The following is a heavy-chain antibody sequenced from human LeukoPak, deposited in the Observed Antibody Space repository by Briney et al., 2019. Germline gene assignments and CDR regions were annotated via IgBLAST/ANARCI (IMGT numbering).Heavy chain of an antibody. CDR3: ARTYKRSGWYREVDY. Sequence: GESLKISCKGSGYSFTSYWIGWVRQMPGKGLEWMGIIYPGDSDTRYSPSFQGQVTISADKSISTAYLQWSSLKASDTAMYYCARTYKRSGWYREVDYWGQGTLVTVSS. J-gene: IGHJ4*02. CDR2: IYPGDSDT. CDR1: GYSFTSYW. D-gene: IGHD6-19*01. V-gene: IGHV5-51*01.